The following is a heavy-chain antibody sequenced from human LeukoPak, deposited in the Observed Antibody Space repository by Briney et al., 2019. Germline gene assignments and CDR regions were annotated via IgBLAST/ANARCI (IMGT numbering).Heavy chain of an antibody. CDR3: ARVAGSGSYYHWFDP. J-gene: IGHJ5*02. Sequence: ASLKSSSKASGGTFSSYAISWVRQAPGQGLEWRGRIIPILGIANYAQKFQGRVTITADKSTSTAYMELSSLRSEDTAVYYCARVAGSGSYYHWFDPWGQGTLVTVSS. CDR2: IIPILGIA. V-gene: IGHV1-69*04. D-gene: IGHD3-10*01. CDR1: GGTFSSYA.